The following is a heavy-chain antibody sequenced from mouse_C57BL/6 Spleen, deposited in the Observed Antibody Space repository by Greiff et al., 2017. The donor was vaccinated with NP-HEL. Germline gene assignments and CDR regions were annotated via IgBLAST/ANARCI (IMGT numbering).Heavy chain of an antibody. CDR3: ARIGQLRLQN. D-gene: IGHD3-2*02. CDR2: IYPGSGST. Sequence: QVQLKQPGAELVKPGASVKMSCKASGYTFTSYWITWVKQRPGQGLEWIGDIYPGSGSTNYIEKFKSKATLTVDTSSSTAYMQLSSLTSEDSAVYYCARIGQLRLQNWGQGTTLTVSS. CDR1: GYTFTSYW. V-gene: IGHV1-55*01. J-gene: IGHJ2*01.